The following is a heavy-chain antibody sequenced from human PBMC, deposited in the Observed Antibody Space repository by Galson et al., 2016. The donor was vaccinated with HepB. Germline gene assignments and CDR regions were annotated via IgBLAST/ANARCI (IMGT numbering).Heavy chain of an antibody. CDR3: ARDSDYYESSGYLGPATFDI. Sequence: SETLSLTCTVSGGSIGSYYWSWIRQPPGKGLEWIGHIHYTGDTNDNPSLDSRVTKSVDTSKNKFSLKLSSVTAADTAVYYCARDSDYYESSGYLGPATFDIWGQGTMVTVSS. D-gene: IGHD3-22*01. CDR1: GGSIGSYY. J-gene: IGHJ3*02. V-gene: IGHV4-59*01. CDR2: IHYTGDT.